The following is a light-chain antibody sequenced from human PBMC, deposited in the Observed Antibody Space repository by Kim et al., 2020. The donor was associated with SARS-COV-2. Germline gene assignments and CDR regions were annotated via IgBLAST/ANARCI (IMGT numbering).Light chain of an antibody. Sequence: EVVMTQSPVTLSVSPGERATLSCRASESVTYNLAWYQQKPGQPPRLLIYGTSIRDTDIPARVSGSGSGTQFTLTINSLQPEDSAFYYCEQYDKWPYSFGQGTKLEI. V-gene: IGKV3D-15*01. CDR2: GTS. CDR3: EQYDKWPYS. J-gene: IGKJ2*03. CDR1: ESVTYN.